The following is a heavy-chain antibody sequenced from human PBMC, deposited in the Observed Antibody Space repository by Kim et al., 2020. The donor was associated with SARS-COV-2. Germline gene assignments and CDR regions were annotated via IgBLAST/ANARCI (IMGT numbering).Heavy chain of an antibody. Sequence: TNSTPSLKSRVTISVDTSKNQFSLKLSSVTAADTAVYYCARTSTITLFDYWGQGTLVTVSS. CDR3: ARTSTITLFDY. J-gene: IGHJ4*02. CDR2: T. V-gene: IGHV4-59*01. D-gene: IGHD5-12*01.